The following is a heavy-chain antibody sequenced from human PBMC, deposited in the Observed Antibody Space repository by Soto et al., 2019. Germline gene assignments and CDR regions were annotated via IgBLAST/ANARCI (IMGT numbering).Heavy chain of an antibody. Sequence: SETLSLTCAVYGGSFSGYYWSWIRQPPGKGLEWIWEINHSGSTNYNPSLKSRVTISVDTSKNQFSLKLSSVTAADTAVYYCARAEDYYDSSGLPVGEYFDYWGQGTLVTVSS. D-gene: IGHD3-22*01. J-gene: IGHJ4*02. V-gene: IGHV4-34*01. CDR2: INHSGST. CDR3: ARAEDYYDSSGLPVGEYFDY. CDR1: GGSFSGYY.